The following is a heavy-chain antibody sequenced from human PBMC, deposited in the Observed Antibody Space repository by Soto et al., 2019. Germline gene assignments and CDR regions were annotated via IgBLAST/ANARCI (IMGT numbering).Heavy chain of an antibody. D-gene: IGHD3-22*01. CDR3: ARDYYYDSMGAKLFLTRDDAFDI. V-gene: IGHV1-69*13. J-gene: IGHJ3*02. Sequence: GASVKVSCKASGGTFSSYAISWVRQAPGQGLEWMGGIIPIFGTANYAQKFQGRVTITADESTSTAYMELSSLRSEDTAVYYCARDYYYDSMGAKLFLTRDDAFDIWGQGTMVTVSS. CDR2: IIPIFGTA. CDR1: GGTFSSYA.